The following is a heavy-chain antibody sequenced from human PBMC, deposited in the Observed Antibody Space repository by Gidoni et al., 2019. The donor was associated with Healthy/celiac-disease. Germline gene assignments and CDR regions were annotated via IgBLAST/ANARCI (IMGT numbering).Heavy chain of an antibody. V-gene: IGHV4-61*01. J-gene: IGHJ4*02. CDR2: IYYSGST. CDR3: ARVEMATTGGDFDY. CDR1: GGSVSSGSYY. D-gene: IGHD5-12*01. Sequence: QVQLQASGPGLVKPSETLSLTCTVSGGSVSSGSYYWSWIRQPPGKGLEWIGYIYYSGSTNYNPSLKSRVTISVDTSKNQFSLKLSSVTAADTAVYYCARVEMATTGGDFDYWGQGTLVTVSS.